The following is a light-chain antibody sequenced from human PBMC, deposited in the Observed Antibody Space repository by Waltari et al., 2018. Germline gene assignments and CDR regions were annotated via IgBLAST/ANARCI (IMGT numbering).Light chain of an antibody. Sequence: EIVLTQSPGTLSLSPGERGTLSCRASQSVSRFLAWYQQKPGQAPRLLIYGASTRATGLPGRCSGSGSGTDFSLTISRLEPEDFAVYYCQKYDRLPATFGQGTKVEIK. CDR1: QSVSRF. CDR3: QKYDRLPAT. CDR2: GAS. V-gene: IGKV3-20*01. J-gene: IGKJ1*01.